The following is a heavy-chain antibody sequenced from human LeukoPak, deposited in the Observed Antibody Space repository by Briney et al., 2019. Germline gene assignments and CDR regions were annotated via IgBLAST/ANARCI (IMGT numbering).Heavy chain of an antibody. CDR2: ISYDGSNK. CDR3: ARDGAAAGPYNWFDP. D-gene: IGHD6-13*01. J-gene: IGHJ5*02. CDR1: GFTFSSYA. Sequence: GRSLRLSCAASGFTFSSYAMHWVRQAPGKGLEWVAVISYDGSNKYYADSVKGRFTISRDNSKNTLYLQMNSLRAEDTAVYYCARDGAAAGPYNWFDPWGQGTLVTVSS. V-gene: IGHV3-30*04.